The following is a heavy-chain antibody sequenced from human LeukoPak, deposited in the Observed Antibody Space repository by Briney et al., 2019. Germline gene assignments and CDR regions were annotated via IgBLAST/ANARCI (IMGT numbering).Heavy chain of an antibody. Sequence: AASVKVSCKASEYTFTGYYMHWVRQAPGQGLEWMGWINPNSGGTNYAQKFQGRVTMTRDTSISTAYMELSRLRSDDTAVYYCARDLIVYYYGSGSYHIDPWGQGTLVTVSS. V-gene: IGHV1-2*02. CDR1: EYTFTGYY. CDR2: INPNSGGT. D-gene: IGHD3-10*01. J-gene: IGHJ5*02. CDR3: ARDLIVYYYGSGSYHIDP.